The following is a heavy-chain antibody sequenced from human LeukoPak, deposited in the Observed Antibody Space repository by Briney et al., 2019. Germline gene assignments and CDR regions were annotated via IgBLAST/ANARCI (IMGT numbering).Heavy chain of an antibody. V-gene: IGHV4-34*01. D-gene: IGHD6-19*01. CDR3: ASGGIAVAGTGNSFDY. Sequence: PSETLSLTCAVYGGSFNGYYWSWIRQPPGKGLEWIGEINHSGSTNYNPSLKSRVTISVDTSKNQFSLKLSSVTAADTAVYYCASGGIAVAGTGNSFDYWGQGTLVTVSS. CDR1: GGSFNGYY. CDR2: INHSGST. J-gene: IGHJ4*02.